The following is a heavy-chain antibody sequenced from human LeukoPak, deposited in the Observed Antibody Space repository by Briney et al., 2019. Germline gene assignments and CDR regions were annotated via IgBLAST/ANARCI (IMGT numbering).Heavy chain of an antibody. CDR1: GFTFSSYS. V-gene: IGHV3-21*04. D-gene: IGHD6-13*01. CDR3: AAGTAADY. J-gene: IGHJ4*02. Sequence: GGSLRLSCAASGFTFSSYSMNWVRQAPGKGLEWVSSISSSSSYIYYADSVKGRFTISRDNAQNALFLQMDSLRVEDTAVYYCAAGTAADYWGQGTRVTVSS. CDR2: ISSSSSYI.